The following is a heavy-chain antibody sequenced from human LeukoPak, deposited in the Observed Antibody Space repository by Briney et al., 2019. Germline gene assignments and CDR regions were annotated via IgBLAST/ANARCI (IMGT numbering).Heavy chain of an antibody. CDR3: ARHRARGYSYGHFDY. CDR1: GGSISSSSYY. Sequence: PSEALSLTCTVSGGSISSSSYYWGWIRQPPGKGLEWIGSIYYSGSTYYNPSLKSRVTISVDTSKNQFSLKLSSVTAADTAVYYCARHRARGYSYGHFDYWGQGTLSPSPQ. V-gene: IGHV4-39*01. J-gene: IGHJ4*02. CDR2: IYYSGST. D-gene: IGHD5-18*01.